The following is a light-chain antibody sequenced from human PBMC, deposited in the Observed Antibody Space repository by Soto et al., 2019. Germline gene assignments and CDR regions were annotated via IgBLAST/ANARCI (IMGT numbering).Light chain of an antibody. CDR1: QSVLYSSNNKNY. Sequence: DIVMTQSPDSLAVSLGKRATINCKSSQSVLYSSNNKNYLAWYEQKPGQPPKLLIYWASTRESGVPDRFIGSGSGTDFTLTISSLQAEDVAVYYCQQYYSTPLTFGGGTKVEIK. CDR3: QQYYSTPLT. V-gene: IGKV4-1*01. CDR2: WAS. J-gene: IGKJ4*01.